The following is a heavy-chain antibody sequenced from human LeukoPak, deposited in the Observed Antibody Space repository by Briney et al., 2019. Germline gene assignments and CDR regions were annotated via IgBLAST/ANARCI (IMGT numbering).Heavy chain of an antibody. D-gene: IGHD3-10*01. J-gene: IGHJ4*02. Sequence: GGSLRLSCAASGFTFSSYGMHWVRQAPGKGLEWVAFIRYDGSNKYYADSVKGRFTISRDNSKNTLYLQMNSLRAEDTAVYYCAKNLEIWFGELLYFDYWGQGTLVTVSS. CDR3: AKNLEIWFGELLYFDY. CDR2: IRYDGSNK. CDR1: GFTFSSYG. V-gene: IGHV3-30*02.